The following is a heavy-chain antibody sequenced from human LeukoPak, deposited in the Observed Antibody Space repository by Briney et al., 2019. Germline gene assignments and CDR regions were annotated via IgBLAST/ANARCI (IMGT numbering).Heavy chain of an antibody. Sequence: PGGSLRLSCAASGFTFSTSGVGWVRQAPGKGLEWLSYITSATVTLYMDSVKGRFTISRDNAKNSLYLQMNGLREEDTAVYYCARGYCSSTDCHLARHFEYWSQGTRVTASS. V-gene: IGHV3-48*02. CDR2: ITSATVTL. CDR3: ARGYCSSTDCHLARHFEY. J-gene: IGHJ4*02. CDR1: GFTFSTSG. D-gene: IGHD2-2*01.